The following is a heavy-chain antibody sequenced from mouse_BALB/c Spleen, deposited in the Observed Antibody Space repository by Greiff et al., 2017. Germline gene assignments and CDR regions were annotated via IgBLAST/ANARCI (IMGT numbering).Heavy chain of an antibody. J-gene: IGHJ4*01. V-gene: IGHV1S81*02. Sequence: VKLQQSGAELVKPGASVKLSCKASGYTFTSYYMYWVKQRPGQGLEWIGEINPSNGGTNFNEKFKSKATLTVDKSSSTAYMQLSSLTSEDSAVYYCTRGDYRYIYAMDYWGQGTSVTVSS. CDR2: INPSNGGT. CDR1: GYTFTSYY. D-gene: IGHD2-14*01. CDR3: TRGDYRYIYAMDY.